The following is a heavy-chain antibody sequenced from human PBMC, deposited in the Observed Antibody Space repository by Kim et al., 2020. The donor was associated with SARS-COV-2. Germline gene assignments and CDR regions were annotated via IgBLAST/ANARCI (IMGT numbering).Heavy chain of an antibody. CDR1: GFTFSSYS. CDR3: AAGGEYYDFWSGYGYYYGMDV. D-gene: IGHD3-3*01. J-gene: IGHJ6*02. CDR2: ISSSSSYI. V-gene: IGHV3-21*01. Sequence: GGSLRLSCAASGFTFSSYSMNWVRQAPGKGLEWVSSISSSSSYIYYADSVKGRFTISRDNAKNSLYLQMNSLRAEDTAVYYCAAGGEYYDFWSGYGYYYGMDVWGQGTTVTVSS.